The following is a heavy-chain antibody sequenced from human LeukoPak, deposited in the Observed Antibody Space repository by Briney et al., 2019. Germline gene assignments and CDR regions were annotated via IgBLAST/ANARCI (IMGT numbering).Heavy chain of an antibody. D-gene: IGHD3-10*01. CDR3: ARRRVVRGVFDY. CDR1: GGSISSSSYY. CDR2: INHSGST. V-gene: IGHV4-39*07. Sequence: SETLSLTCTVSGGSISSSSYYWGWIRQPPGKGLEWIGEINHSGSTNYNPSLKSRVTISVDTSKNQFSLKLSSVSAADTAVYYCARRRVVRGVFDYWGQGTLVTVSS. J-gene: IGHJ4*02.